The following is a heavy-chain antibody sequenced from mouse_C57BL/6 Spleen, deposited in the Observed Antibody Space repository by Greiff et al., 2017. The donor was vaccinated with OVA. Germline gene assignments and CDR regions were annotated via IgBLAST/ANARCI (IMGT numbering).Heavy chain of an antibody. V-gene: IGHV1-52*01. CDR3: ARTDYSNYGGFAY. Sequence: VQLQQPGAELVRPGSSVKLSCKASGYTFTSYWMHWVKQRPIQGLEWIGNIDPSDSETHYNQKFKDKATLTVDKSSSTAYMQLSSLTSEDSAVYYCARTDYSNYGGFAYWGQGTLVTVSA. D-gene: IGHD2-5*01. J-gene: IGHJ3*01. CDR1: GYTFTSYW. CDR2: IDPSDSET.